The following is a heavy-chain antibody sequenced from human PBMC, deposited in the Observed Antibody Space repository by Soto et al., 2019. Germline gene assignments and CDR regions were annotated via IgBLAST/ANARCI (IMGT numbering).Heavy chain of an antibody. V-gene: IGHV3-48*03. J-gene: IGHJ4*02. Sequence: PGGSLRLSCTASGFPFNSYEMNWVRQAPGKGLEWISYISSGGTNIYYADSVKGRFTISRDTAQNSVDLQMNSLRAEDTAVYYCARDRWVTYSGYDWHFDYWGQGTLVTVSS. CDR1: GFPFNSYE. D-gene: IGHD5-12*01. CDR2: ISSGGTNI. CDR3: ARDRWVTYSGYDWHFDY.